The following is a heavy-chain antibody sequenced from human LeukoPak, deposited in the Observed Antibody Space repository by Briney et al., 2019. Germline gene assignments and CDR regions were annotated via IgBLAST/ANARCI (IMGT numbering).Heavy chain of an antibody. D-gene: IGHD2-2*01. Sequence: PSETLSLTCAVSGYSISSGYYWGWIRQPPGKGLEWIGSIYHSGSTYYNPSLKSRVTISLDTSKNQFSLKLSSVTAADTAVYYCARLGYCSSTSCFPWGQGTLVTVSS. V-gene: IGHV4-38-2*01. J-gene: IGHJ5*02. CDR2: IYHSGST. CDR3: ARLGYCSSTSCFP. CDR1: GYSISSGYY.